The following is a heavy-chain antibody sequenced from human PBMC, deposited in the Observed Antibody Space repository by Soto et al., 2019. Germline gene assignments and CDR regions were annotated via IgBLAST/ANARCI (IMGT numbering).Heavy chain of an antibody. CDR3: AHRQVGDWLLLFDY. D-gene: IGHD3-9*01. J-gene: IGHJ4*02. V-gene: IGHV2-5*02. CDR1: GFSLSTTGVG. Sequence: QITLKESGPTLVKPTQTLTLTCTFSGFSLSTTGVGVGWLRQPPGKALEWLAIIYWDDDNRFSPYVMNRLTITKDTSQNRAVLTLTNMGPADTATYYCAHRQVGDWLLLFDYWGQGALVTVSS. CDR2: IYWDDDN.